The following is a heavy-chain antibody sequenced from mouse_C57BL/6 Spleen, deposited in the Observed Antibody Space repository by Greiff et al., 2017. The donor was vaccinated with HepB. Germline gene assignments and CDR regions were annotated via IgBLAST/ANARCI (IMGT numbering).Heavy chain of an antibody. D-gene: IGHD1-1*02. CDR3: VRGGNNIFDY. Sequence: QVQLQQSGAELVKPGASVKMSCKASGYTFTTYSIEWMKQTPGKSLEWIGNFHPYNDDTKYNEKFKGKATLTVDNSSSTVYLELSRLTSDDSAVYYCVRGGNNIFDYWGQGTTLTVSS. V-gene: IGHV1-47*01. CDR2: FHPYNDDT. CDR1: GYTFTTYS. J-gene: IGHJ2*01.